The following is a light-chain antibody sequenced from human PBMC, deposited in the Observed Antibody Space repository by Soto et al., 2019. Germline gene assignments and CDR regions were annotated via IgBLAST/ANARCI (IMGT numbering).Light chain of an antibody. CDR1: QSVSSSY. V-gene: IGKV3-20*01. Sequence: EIVLTQSPGTLSLSPGERATLSCRASQSVSSSYLAWYQQKPGQAPRLLIYDTSNRATGIPDRFSGSGSGTDFTLTISRLEPEDFVVYYCQQYGSSPITFGQGTRLEIK. J-gene: IGKJ5*01. CDR3: QQYGSSPIT. CDR2: DTS.